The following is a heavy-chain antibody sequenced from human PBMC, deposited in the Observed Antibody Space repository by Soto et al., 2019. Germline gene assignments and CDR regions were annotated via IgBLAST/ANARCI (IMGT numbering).Heavy chain of an antibody. D-gene: IGHD1-26*01. Sequence: QVQLQESGPGLVKPSGTLSLTCAVSGGSISSSNWWSWVRQPPGKGLEWIGEIYHSGSTNYNPSLKSRVTISVDKSKNQFSLKLSAVTAADTAVYYCARARETVGATPYYGMDVWGQGTTVTVSS. V-gene: IGHV4-4*02. CDR2: IYHSGST. J-gene: IGHJ6*02. CDR3: ARARETVGATPYYGMDV. CDR1: GGSISSSNW.